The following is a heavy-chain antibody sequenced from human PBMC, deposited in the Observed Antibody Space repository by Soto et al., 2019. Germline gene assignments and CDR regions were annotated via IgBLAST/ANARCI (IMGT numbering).Heavy chain of an antibody. Sequence: EVQLVQCGAEVKKPGESLKISCKASGYNFARSSIGWVRQMPGKGLEWVAIIYPGSSEITYSPSFQGQVTISADMSISTAYLQWSSLKASDTAIYYCAPYYNYWKIWGQGTLVTVSS. J-gene: IGHJ4*02. D-gene: IGHD3-3*01. V-gene: IGHV5-51*01. CDR3: APYYNYWKI. CDR2: IYPGSSEI. CDR1: GYNFARSS.